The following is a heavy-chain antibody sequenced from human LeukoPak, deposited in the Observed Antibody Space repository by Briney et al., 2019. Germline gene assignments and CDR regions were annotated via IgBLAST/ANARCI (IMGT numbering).Heavy chain of an antibody. Sequence: PGGSLRLSCAASGFTFSTYAMNWVRQAPGKGLDWVSGISGSGGSTYYADSVKGRFIISRDNSKNTLYLQMNSLRAEDTAVYYCAKDMYSSSWYYFDYWGQGTLVTVSS. V-gene: IGHV3-23*01. D-gene: IGHD6-13*01. J-gene: IGHJ4*02. CDR1: GFTFSTYA. CDR2: ISGSGGST. CDR3: AKDMYSSSWYYFDY.